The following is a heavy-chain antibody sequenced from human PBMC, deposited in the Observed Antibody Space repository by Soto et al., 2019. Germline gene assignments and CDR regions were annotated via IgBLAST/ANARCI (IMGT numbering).Heavy chain of an antibody. CDR1: GFTFSSYA. V-gene: IGHV3-23*01. CDR2: ISGSGGST. J-gene: IGHJ4*02. D-gene: IGHD1-26*01. CDR3: AKWGSGSYRSWAYFDY. Sequence: GGSLRLSCAASGFTFSSYAMSWVRQAPGKGLEWVSAISGSGGSTYYADSVKGRFTISRDNSKNTLYLQMNSLRAEDTAVYYCAKWGSGSYRSWAYFDYWGQGTLVTVSS.